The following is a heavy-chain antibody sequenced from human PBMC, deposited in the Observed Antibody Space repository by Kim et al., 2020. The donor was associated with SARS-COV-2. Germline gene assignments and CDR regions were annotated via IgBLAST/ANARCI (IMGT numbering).Heavy chain of an antibody. V-gene: IGHV3-21*01. CDR2: RNM. CDR3: AGGSSSSDY. D-gene: IGHD6-6*01. J-gene: IGHJ4*02. Sequence: RNMYSADSIKSRLTISRDNTKNSLYLQRNGRRAEDTAVYYCAGGSSSSDYWGQGALVTVSS.